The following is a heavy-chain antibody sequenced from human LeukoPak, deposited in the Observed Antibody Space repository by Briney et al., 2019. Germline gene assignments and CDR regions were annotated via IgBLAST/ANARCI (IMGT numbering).Heavy chain of an antibody. CDR1: GYTFTSYY. CDR3: ARDSLRRVFDY. Sequence: ASVKVSCKASGYTFTSYYMHWVRQAPGQGLEWMGIINPSSGSTSYAQKFQGRVTMTRDTSTSTVYMELSSLRSEDTAVYYCARDSLRRVFDYWGQGTLVTVSS. V-gene: IGHV1-46*01. CDR2: INPSSGST. J-gene: IGHJ4*02.